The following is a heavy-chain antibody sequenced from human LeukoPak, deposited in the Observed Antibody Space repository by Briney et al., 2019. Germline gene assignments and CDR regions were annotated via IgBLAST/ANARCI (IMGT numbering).Heavy chain of an antibody. D-gene: IGHD2-15*01. V-gene: IGHV3-53*01. Sequence: LTGGSLRLSCAASGFTVNTNHMHWVRQAPGKGLEWVSTFYNGGSIYYLDSVKGRFTISRDSFKNTLYLQMNSLRVEDTAFYYCATSVVGLSYDEHFQHWGQGTLVTVSS. CDR1: GFTVNTNH. CDR2: FYNGGSI. CDR3: ATSVVGLSYDEHFQH. J-gene: IGHJ1*01.